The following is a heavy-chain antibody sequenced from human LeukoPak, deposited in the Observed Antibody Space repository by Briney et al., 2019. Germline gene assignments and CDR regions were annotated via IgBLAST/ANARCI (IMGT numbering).Heavy chain of an antibody. CDR2: IGTSSTTI. V-gene: IGHV3-48*01. CDR1: GFTFSSYT. J-gene: IGHJ4*02. Sequence: GGSLRLSCAASGFTFSSYTMNWVRQPPGKGLEWVSNIGTSSTTIYYADSVKGRFTISRDNAKNSLYLQMNSLRADDTAVYYCAKDRITIFGVVMDQWGQGTLVTVSS. D-gene: IGHD3-3*01. CDR3: AKDRITIFGVVMDQ.